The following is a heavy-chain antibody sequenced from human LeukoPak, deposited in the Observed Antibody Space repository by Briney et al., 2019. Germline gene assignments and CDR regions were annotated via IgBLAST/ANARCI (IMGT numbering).Heavy chain of an antibody. Sequence: SETLSLTCTVSGGSISSSSYYWGWTRQPPGKALEWIGYIYYNGNTNYNPPLKSRVSISVDTSKNQFSLRLSSVTASDTAVYYCARYGLYSFDYWGQGALVTVSS. D-gene: IGHD3-10*01. CDR2: IYYNGNT. CDR3: ARYGLYSFDY. J-gene: IGHJ4*02. V-gene: IGHV4-61*05. CDR1: GGSISSSSYY.